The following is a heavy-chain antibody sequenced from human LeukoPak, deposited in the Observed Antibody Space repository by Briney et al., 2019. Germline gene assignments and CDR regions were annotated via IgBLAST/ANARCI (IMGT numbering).Heavy chain of an antibody. CDR2: INPNSGGT. CDR1: GYTFTGYY. CDR3: ASAPITYYYDSSGSEFDY. D-gene: IGHD3-22*01. Sequence: ASVKVSCKASGYTFTGYYMHWVRQAPGQGLEWMGWINPNSGGTNYAQKFQGRVTMTRDTSISTAYMELSRLRSDDTAVYYCASAPITYYYDSSGSEFDYWGQGTPVTVSS. V-gene: IGHV1-2*02. J-gene: IGHJ4*02.